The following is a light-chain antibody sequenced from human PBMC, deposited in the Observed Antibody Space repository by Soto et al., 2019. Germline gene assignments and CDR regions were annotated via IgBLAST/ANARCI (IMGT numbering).Light chain of an antibody. Sequence: QSALTHPASVSGSPGPSITISCTGSSSDVGGYNYVSWYQQHPGKAPKLMIYEVSNRPSGVSNRFSGSKSGNTASLTISGLQAEDEADYYCSSYTRTTLVVFGGGTKVTVL. CDR1: SSDVGGYNY. CDR3: SSYTRTTLVV. J-gene: IGLJ2*01. V-gene: IGLV2-14*01. CDR2: EVS.